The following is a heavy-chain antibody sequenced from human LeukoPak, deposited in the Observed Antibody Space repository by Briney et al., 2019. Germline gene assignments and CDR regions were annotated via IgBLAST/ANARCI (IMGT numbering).Heavy chain of an antibody. Sequence: SETLSLTCTVSGGSISSYYWSWIRQPPGKGLERIGYIYYSGSTNYNPSLKSRVTISVDTSKNQFSLKLSSVTAADTAVYYCASTAYCGGDCYPDIFDYWGQGTLVTVSS. J-gene: IGHJ4*02. V-gene: IGHV4-59*08. CDR1: GGSISSYY. D-gene: IGHD2-21*02. CDR3: ASTAYCGGDCYPDIFDY. CDR2: IYYSGST.